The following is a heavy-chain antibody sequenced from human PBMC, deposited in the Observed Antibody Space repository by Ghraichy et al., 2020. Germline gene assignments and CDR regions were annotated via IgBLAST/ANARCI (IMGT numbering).Heavy chain of an antibody. D-gene: IGHD2-2*01. J-gene: IGHJ4*02. CDR2: ISFDGTCK. CDR1: GFSFNLYG. Sequence: GGSLNISCTTSGFSFNLYGMFWVRQTPGKGLEWVSFISFDGTCKYYAESVKGRFTVSRDNSNNTVYLQINSLTTEDTAIYHCAKDKGVRTSWNFFDSWGQGPLVSVCS. V-gene: IGHV3-30*18. CDR3: AKDKGVRTSWNFFDS.